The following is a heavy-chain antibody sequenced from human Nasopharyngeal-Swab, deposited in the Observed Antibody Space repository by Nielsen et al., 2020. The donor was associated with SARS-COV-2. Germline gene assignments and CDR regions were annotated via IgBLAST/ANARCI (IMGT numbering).Heavy chain of an antibody. J-gene: IGHJ6*02. V-gene: IGHV3-21*01. CDR1: GFTFSSYY. Sequence: ESLKISCAASGFTFSSYYMNWVRQAPGKGPEWVSSISSSSSYIYYADSVKGRFTISRDNAKNSLYLQMNSLRAEDTAVYYCARDRYYYYGMDVWGQGTTVTVSS. CDR3: ARDRYYYYGMDV. CDR2: ISSSSSYI.